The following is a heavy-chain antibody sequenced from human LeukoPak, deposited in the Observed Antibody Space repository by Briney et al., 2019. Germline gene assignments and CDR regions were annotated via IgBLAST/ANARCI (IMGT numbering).Heavy chain of an antibody. J-gene: IGHJ4*02. V-gene: IGHV3-48*02. CDR3: ARGMTVAGTYFDY. Sequence: PGGSLRLSCAASGFTVSSHYMNWVRQAPGKGLEWVSYISSSSSTIYYADSVKGRFTISRDNAKNSLYLQMNSLRDEDTAVYYCARGMTVAGTYFDYWGQGTLVTVSS. D-gene: IGHD6-19*01. CDR1: GFTVSSHY. CDR2: ISSSSSTI.